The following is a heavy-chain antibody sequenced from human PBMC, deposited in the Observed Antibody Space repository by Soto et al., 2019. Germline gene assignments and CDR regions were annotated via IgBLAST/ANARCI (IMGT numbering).Heavy chain of an antibody. CDR2: ISGSGGST. Sequence: GGSLRLSCAASGFTFSGDAMSWVRQAPGKGLEWVSAISGSGGSTYYADSVKGRFTISRDNSKNTLYLEMNSLRVEDTAVYYCAKRGDDFRSGYYYYVDFWGLGTPVTVSS. CDR1: GFTFSGDA. CDR3: AKRGDDFRSGYYYYVDF. D-gene: IGHD3-3*01. J-gene: IGHJ4*02. V-gene: IGHV3-23*01.